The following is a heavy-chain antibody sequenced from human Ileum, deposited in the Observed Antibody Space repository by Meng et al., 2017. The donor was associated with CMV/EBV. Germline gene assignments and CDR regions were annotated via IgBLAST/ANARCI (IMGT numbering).Heavy chain of an antibody. CDR2: INLNGDST. CDR3: ATEDWNADY. CDR1: GFTFSSYG. V-gene: IGHV3-23*01. J-gene: IGHJ4*02. D-gene: IGHD1-1*01. Sequence: LRLSCVASGFTFSSYGLNWVRQAPGKGLAWVSGINLNGDSTYYADSAKGRFTISRDNSKNTLYLQMNSLRAADTAIYYCATEDWNADYWGQGTLVTVSS.